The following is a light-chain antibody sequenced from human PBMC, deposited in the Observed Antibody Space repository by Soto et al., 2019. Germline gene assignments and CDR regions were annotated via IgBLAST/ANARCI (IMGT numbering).Light chain of an antibody. CDR3: TSYTSSSTLEV. Sequence: QSALTRPASVSGSPGQSITISCTGTSSDVGGYNYVSWYQQHPGKAPKLMIYEVSNRPLGVSNRFSGSKSGNTASLTISGLQAEDEADYYCTSYTSSSTLEVFGNGTKVTVL. V-gene: IGLV2-14*01. CDR1: SSDVGGYNY. CDR2: EVS. J-gene: IGLJ1*01.